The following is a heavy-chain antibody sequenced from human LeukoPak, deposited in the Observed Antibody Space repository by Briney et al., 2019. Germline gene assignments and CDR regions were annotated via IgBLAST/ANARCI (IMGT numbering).Heavy chain of an antibody. Sequence: GGSLRLSCAASGFTFSNAWMSWVRQAPGKGLEWVSVISHDGTTEFYADSVKGRFTISRDNSKNTLDLQMYSLRPEDTAVYYCAKEPASFSSGWYFQDWGQGTLVTVSS. CDR3: AKEPASFSSGWYFQD. J-gene: IGHJ1*01. V-gene: IGHV3-30*18. CDR2: ISHDGTTE. D-gene: IGHD6-25*01. CDR1: GFTFSNAW.